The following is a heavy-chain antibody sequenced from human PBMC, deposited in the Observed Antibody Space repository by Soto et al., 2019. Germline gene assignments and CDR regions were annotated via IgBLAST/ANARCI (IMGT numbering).Heavy chain of an antibody. J-gene: IGHJ4*02. CDR1: GGSISSYY. CDR3: ARWLGYGPRFDY. CDR2: IYYSGST. D-gene: IGHD5-12*01. Sequence: PSETLSLTCTVSGGSISSYYWSWIRQPPGKGLEWIGYIYYSGSTNYNPSLKSRVTISVDTSKNQFSLKLSSVTAADTAVYYCARWLGYGPRFDYWGQGTLVTVSS. V-gene: IGHV4-59*08.